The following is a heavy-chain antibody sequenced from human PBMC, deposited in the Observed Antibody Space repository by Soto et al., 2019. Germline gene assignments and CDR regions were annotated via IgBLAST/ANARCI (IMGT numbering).Heavy chain of an antibody. V-gene: IGHV1-46*01. CDR2: INPSGGST. CDR3: ARDSLPRPFDY. CDR1: GYTFTSYY. J-gene: IGHJ4*02. Sequence: GSSVKVSCKASGYTFTSYYMHWVRQAPGQGLEWMGIINPSGGSTSYAQKFQGRVTMTRDTSTSTVYMELSSLRSEDTAVYYCARDSLPRPFDYWGQGTLVTVSS.